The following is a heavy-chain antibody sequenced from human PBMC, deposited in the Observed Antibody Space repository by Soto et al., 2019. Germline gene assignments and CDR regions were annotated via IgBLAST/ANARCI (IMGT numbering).Heavy chain of an antibody. CDR3: AENGYYDLVN. Sequence: QVQLQESGPGLVKPWGTLSLTCGVAGGSVSRDNWWSCVRQPPGKGLEWIGEIHNSGSTNYSPSLKSRVTMSVDKSRNQSYLKLASVTAADTAVYYCAENGYYDLVNWGQGTRVTVSS. CDR1: GGSVSRDNW. CDR2: IHNSGST. V-gene: IGHV4-4*02. J-gene: IGHJ4*02. D-gene: IGHD3-16*01.